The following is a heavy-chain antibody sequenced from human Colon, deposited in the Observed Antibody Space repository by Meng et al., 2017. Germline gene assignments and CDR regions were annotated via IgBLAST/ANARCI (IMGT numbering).Heavy chain of an antibody. D-gene: IGHD3-22*01. CDR1: GFTFSSYE. CDR2: ISSSGSTL. V-gene: IGHV3-48*03. Sequence: GESLKISCAASGFTFSSYEMNWVRQAPGKGLEWVSYISSSGSTLYYADSVKGRFTISRDNAKNSLYLQMNSLRAEDTAVYYCASNYDSSGYPPDYYFDYWGQGTLVTVSS. J-gene: IGHJ4*02. CDR3: ASNYDSSGYPPDYYFDY.